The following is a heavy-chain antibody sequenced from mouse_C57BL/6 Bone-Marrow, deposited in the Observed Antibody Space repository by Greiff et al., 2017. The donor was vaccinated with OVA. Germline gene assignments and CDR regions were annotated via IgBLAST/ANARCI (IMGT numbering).Heavy chain of an antibody. D-gene: IGHD2-3*01. CDR2: IYPGSGST. Sequence: QVQLQQPGAELVKPGASVQMSCKASGYTFTSYWITWVKQRPGQGLEWIGDIYPGSGSTNYNEKFKSKATLTVDTSSSTAYMQLSSLTSEDSAVYYCARSDDGYLYYFDYWGQGTTLTVSS. V-gene: IGHV1-55*01. J-gene: IGHJ2*01. CDR3: ARSDDGYLYYFDY. CDR1: GYTFTSYW.